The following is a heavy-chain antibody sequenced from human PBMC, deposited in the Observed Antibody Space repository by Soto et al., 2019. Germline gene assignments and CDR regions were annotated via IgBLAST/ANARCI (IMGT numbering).Heavy chain of an antibody. CDR1: GYAFTIYG. Sequence: QVHLVQSGAEVKKPGASVKVSCKGSGYAFTIYGITWVRQAPGQGLEWMGWISAHNGNTNYAQKLQGRVTVTRDTSTSTAYMELRSLRSDDTAVYYCAGGRYGDYWGQGALVTVSS. D-gene: IGHD1-1*01. CDR2: ISAHNGNT. J-gene: IGHJ4*02. CDR3: AGGRYGDY. V-gene: IGHV1-18*01.